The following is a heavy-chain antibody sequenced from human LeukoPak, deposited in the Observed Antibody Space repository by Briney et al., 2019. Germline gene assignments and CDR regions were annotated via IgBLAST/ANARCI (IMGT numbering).Heavy chain of an antibody. V-gene: IGHV4-34*01. CDR2: INHSGST. Sequence: SETLSLTCAVYGGSFSGYYWSWIRQPPGKGLEWIGEINHSGSTNYNPSLKSRVTISVDTSKNQFSLKLSSATAADTAVYYCARVSSYYYYGMDVWGKGTTVTVSS. J-gene: IGHJ6*04. CDR1: GGSFSGYY. CDR3: ARVSSYYYYGMDV. D-gene: IGHD3-3*02.